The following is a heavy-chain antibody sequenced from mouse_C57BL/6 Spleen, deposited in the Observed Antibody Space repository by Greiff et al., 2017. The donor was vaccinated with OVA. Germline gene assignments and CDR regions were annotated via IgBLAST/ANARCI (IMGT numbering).Heavy chain of an antibody. CDR1: GYTFTSYW. CDR3: ARDIYYYGYWYFDV. CDR2: INPSNGGT. V-gene: IGHV1-53*01. Sequence: QVQLQQPGTELVKPGASVKLSCKASGYTFTSYWMHWVKQRPGQGLEWIGNINPSNGGTNYNEKFKSKATLTVDKSSSTAYMQLSSLTSGDSAVYYCARDIYYYGYWYFDVWGTGTTVTVSS. D-gene: IGHD1-1*01. J-gene: IGHJ1*03.